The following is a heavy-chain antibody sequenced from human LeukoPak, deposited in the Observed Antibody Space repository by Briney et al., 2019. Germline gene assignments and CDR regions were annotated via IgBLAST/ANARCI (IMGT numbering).Heavy chain of an antibody. CDR3: ARVNYRYYYYGMDV. D-gene: IGHD4-11*01. V-gene: IGHV3-53*01. CDR1: GFTVSRNY. Sequence: GGSLRLSCAASGFTVSRNYMSWVRQAPGKGLEGASVIYSGGSTYYADSVKGRFTISRDNSKNTLYPQMNSLRAEDTAVHYCARVNYRYYYYGMDVWGQGTTVTVSS. J-gene: IGHJ6*02. CDR2: IYSGGST.